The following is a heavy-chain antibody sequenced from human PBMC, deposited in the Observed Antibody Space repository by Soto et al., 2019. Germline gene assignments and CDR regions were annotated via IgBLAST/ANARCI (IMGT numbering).Heavy chain of an antibody. CDR3: AVDRERLLLSWFGP. CDR1: GFTFSSYA. D-gene: IGHD6-25*01. J-gene: IGHJ5*02. CDR2: ISYDGSNK. Sequence: QVQLVESGGGVVQPGRSLRLSCAASGFTFSSYAMHWVRQAPGKGLEWVAVISYDGSNKYYADSVKGRFTISRDNSKNTRYLQMNSLRAEDTAVYYCAVDRERLLLSWFGPWGQGTLVTVSS. V-gene: IGHV3-30-3*01.